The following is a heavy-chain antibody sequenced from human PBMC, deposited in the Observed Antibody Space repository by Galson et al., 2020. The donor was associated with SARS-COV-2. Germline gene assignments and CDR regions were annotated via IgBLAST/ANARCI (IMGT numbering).Heavy chain of an antibody. CDR2: IYPGDSDT. CDR1: GYSFTSYW. D-gene: IGHD1-26*01. V-gene: IGHV5-51*01. CDR3: ARRYSGNYSPYFYYMDV. J-gene: IGHJ6*03. Sequence: KIGESLKISCTGSGYSFTSYWIGWVRQMPGKGLEWMGVIYPGDSDTRYSPSFQGQVTISADKSISTAYLQWSSLKASDTAMYYCARRYSGNYSPYFYYMDVWGKGTTVTVSS.